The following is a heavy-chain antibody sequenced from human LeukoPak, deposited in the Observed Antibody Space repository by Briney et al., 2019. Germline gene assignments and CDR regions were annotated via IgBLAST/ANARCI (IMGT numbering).Heavy chain of an antibody. Sequence: SETLSLTCTVSGGSISSSSYYWGWIRQPPGKGLEWIGSIYYSGSTYYNPSLKSRVTISVDKSKNQFSLKLSSVTAADTAVYYCARDWGIVGATKTSNWFDPWGQGTLVTVSS. CDR3: ARDWGIVGATKTSNWFDP. CDR1: GGSISSSSYY. V-gene: IGHV4-39*07. D-gene: IGHD1-26*01. CDR2: IYYSGST. J-gene: IGHJ5*02.